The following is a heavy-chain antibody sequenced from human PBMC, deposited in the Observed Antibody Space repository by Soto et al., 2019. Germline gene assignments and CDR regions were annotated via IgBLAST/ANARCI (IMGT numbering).Heavy chain of an antibody. CDR2: IYSGGST. Sequence: GGSLRLSCAASGFTVSSNYMSWVRQAPGKGLEWVSVIYSGGSTYYADSVKGRFTISRDNSKNTLYLQMNSLRAEDTAVYYCARDGGGRGSSYFQHWGQGTLVTVSS. V-gene: IGHV3-66*01. CDR1: GFTVSSNY. J-gene: IGHJ1*01. D-gene: IGHD6-6*01. CDR3: ARDGGGRGSSYFQH.